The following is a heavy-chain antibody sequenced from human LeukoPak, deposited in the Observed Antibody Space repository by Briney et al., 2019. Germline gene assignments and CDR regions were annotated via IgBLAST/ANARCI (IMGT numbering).Heavy chain of an antibody. CDR2: ISYDGSNK. J-gene: IGHJ4*02. Sequence: GGSLRLSCAASGFTFSSYAMHWVRQAPGKGLEGVAVISYDGSNKYYADSVKGRFTISRDNSKNTLYLQMNSLRAEDTAVYYCAREVYPHMYYFDYWGQGTLVTVSS. CDR1: GFTFSSYA. CDR3: AREVYPHMYYFDY. D-gene: IGHD1-14*01. V-gene: IGHV3-30-3*01.